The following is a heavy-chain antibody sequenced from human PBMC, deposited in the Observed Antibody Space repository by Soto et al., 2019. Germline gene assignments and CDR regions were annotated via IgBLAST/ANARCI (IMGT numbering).Heavy chain of an antibody. CDR3: ARIEYSSSSGRWRVKGNWFDP. Sequence: PSETLSLTCAVYGGSFSGYYWSWIRQPPGKGLEWIGEINHSGSTNYNPSLKSRVTISVDTSKNQFSLKLSSVTAADTAVYYCARIEYSSSSGRWRVKGNWFDPWGQGTLVTVSS. V-gene: IGHV4-34*01. D-gene: IGHD6-6*01. CDR2: INHSGST. J-gene: IGHJ5*02. CDR1: GGSFSGYY.